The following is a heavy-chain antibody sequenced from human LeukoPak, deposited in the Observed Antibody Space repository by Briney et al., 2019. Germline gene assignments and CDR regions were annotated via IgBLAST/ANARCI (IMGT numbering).Heavy chain of an antibody. V-gene: IGHV3-30-3*01. CDR2: ISYDGSNK. Sequence: GRSLRLSCAASGFTFSSYAMHWVRQAPGKGLEGVAVISYDGSNKYYADSVKGRFTISRDNSKNTLYLQMNSLRAEDTAVYYCAREGADIVVVVAAGHLDYWGQGTLVTASS. J-gene: IGHJ4*02. CDR3: AREGADIVVVVAAGHLDY. D-gene: IGHD2-15*01. CDR1: GFTFSSYA.